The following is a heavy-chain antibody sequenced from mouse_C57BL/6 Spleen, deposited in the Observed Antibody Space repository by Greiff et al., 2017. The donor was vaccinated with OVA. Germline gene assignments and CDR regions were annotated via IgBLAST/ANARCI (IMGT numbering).Heavy chain of an antibody. CDR2: IYPGSGST. CDR3: ARSGDGYYGVYFDY. J-gene: IGHJ2*01. CDR1: GYTFTSYW. Sequence: QVQLQQPGAELVKPGASVKMSCKASGYTFTSYWITWVKQRPGQGLEWIGDIYPGSGSTNYNEKFKSKATLTVDTSSSTAYMQLRSLTSEDSAVYYCARSGDGYYGVYFDYWGQGTTLTVSS. D-gene: IGHD2-3*01. V-gene: IGHV1-55*01.